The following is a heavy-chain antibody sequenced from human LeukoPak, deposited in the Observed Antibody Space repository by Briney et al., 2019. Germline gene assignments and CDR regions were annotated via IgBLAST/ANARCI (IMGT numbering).Heavy chain of an antibody. CDR1: GFTFSSYW. CDR3: ARTYYYGSGNSMYYFDY. D-gene: IGHD3-10*01. V-gene: IGHV3-74*01. J-gene: IGHJ4*02. Sequence: GGSLRLSCATSGFTFSSYWMHWVRQAPGKGLVWVSRINRDGTGTTYADSVKGRFTISRDNAKDTLYLQMNSLRAEDTAVYYCARTYYYGSGNSMYYFDYWGQGTLVTVSS. CDR2: INRDGTGT.